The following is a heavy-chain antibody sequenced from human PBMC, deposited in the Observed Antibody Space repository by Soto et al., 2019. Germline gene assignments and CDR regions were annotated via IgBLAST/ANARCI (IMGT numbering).Heavy chain of an antibody. CDR3: ASGPAIVTGYYGGGAWFDP. CDR1: GFSYSNFS. Sequence: EVQLVESGGGLVKPGGSLRLSCAASGFSYSNFSMNWVRQAPGKGLDWVSSITSSGSHLYYAASVEGRFTISRDNAKNSLYLQMNSLRGEDTAVYYCASGPAIVTGYYGGGAWFDPWGQGTLVTVSS. CDR2: ITSSGSHL. D-gene: IGHD3-9*01. V-gene: IGHV3-21*01. J-gene: IGHJ5*02.